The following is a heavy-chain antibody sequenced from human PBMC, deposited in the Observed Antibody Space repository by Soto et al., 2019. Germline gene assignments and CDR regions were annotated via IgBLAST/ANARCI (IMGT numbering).Heavy chain of an antibody. Sequence: PGGSLRLSCAASGFTFSSYWMSWVRQAPGKGLEWVANIKQDGSEKYYVDSVKGRFTISRDNAKNSLYLQMNSLRAEDTAVYYCARDPGSYYDSSALDYWGQGTLVTSPQ. D-gene: IGHD3-22*01. CDR1: GFTFSSYW. J-gene: IGHJ4*02. V-gene: IGHV3-7*03. CDR3: ARDPGSYYDSSALDY. CDR2: IKQDGSEK.